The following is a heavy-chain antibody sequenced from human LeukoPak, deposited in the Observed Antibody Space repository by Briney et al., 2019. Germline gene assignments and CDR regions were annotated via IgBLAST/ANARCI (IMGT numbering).Heavy chain of an antibody. CDR2: INHSGST. D-gene: IGHD2/OR15-2a*01. CDR3: ARGVTSALSYYYGLDV. J-gene: IGHJ6*02. Sequence: SETLSLTCAVYGGSFSGYYWSWIRQPPGKGLEWIGEINHSGSTNYNPSLESRVTISVAPSKNQFSLNLHSVTAADTAVYYCARGVTSALSYYYGLDVWGRGTTVTVSS. CDR1: GGSFSGYY. V-gene: IGHV4-34*01.